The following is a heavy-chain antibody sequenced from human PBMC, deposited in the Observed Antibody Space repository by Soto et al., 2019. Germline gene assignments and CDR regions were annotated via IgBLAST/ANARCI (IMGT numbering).Heavy chain of an antibody. CDR2: IYHGGTT. Sequence: SETLSLTCTVSGYSISSGSYWGWIRQPPGKGPEWIASIYHGGTTFYNPSLKSRVTVSVDKSNNQFSLKLRSVTAADTAVYYCAKAHVMVVPGSTFDYWGPGTLVTVSS. CDR3: AKAHVMVVPGSTFDY. V-gene: IGHV4-38-2*02. D-gene: IGHD6-19*01. CDR1: GYSISSGSY. J-gene: IGHJ4*01.